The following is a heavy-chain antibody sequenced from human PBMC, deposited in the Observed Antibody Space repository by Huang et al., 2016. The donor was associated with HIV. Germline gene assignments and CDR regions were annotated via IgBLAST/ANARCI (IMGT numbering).Heavy chain of an antibody. CDR2: VFYGGHT. V-gene: IGHV4-39*01. CDR1: GGSVNSGYYY. CDR3: ARLPFDYVWGTQRQTALDELDV. Sequence: QLQLQESGPGLVRPSETLSLTCSVSGGSVNSGYYYWGWIRQPPGKGLEWIACVFYGGHTFYNPALKSRVSMSVDTSKKRFSLNLSSVTAADTAVYFCARLPFDYVWGTQRQTALDELDVWGQGTMVTVSS. J-gene: IGHJ3*01. D-gene: IGHD3-16*01.